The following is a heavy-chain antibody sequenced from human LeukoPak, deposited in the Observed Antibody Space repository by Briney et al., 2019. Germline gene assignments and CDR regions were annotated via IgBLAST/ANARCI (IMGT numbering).Heavy chain of an antibody. D-gene: IGHD3-3*01. V-gene: IGHV1-2*02. CDR3: AREIFGVVITNAFDI. CDR1: GYTFTGYY. J-gene: IGHJ3*02. Sequence: ASVKVSCKASGYTFTGYYMHWVRQAPGQGLEWMGWINPNSGGTNYAQKFQGRVTMTRDTSISTAYMELSSLRSEDTAMYYCAREIFGVVITNAFDIWGQGTMVTVSS. CDR2: INPNSGGT.